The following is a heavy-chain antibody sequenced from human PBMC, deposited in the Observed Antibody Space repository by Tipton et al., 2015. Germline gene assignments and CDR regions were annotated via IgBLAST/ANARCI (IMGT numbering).Heavy chain of an antibody. V-gene: IGHV3-30*18. CDR1: GFTFNIYG. CDR2: ISYEGSDKYFPGSNK. Sequence: SLRLSCAASGFTFNIYGMHWVRQAPGKGLEWVAAISYEGSDKYFPGSNKFYAESVKGRFTISRDDSKNTLYLQMNSLRTEDTAIYYCAKDMGYCSGGYCHTLFYYQGVDVWGQGTVVTVSS. J-gene: IGHJ6*02. CDR3: AKDMGYCSGGYCHTLFYYQGVDV. D-gene: IGHD2-15*01.